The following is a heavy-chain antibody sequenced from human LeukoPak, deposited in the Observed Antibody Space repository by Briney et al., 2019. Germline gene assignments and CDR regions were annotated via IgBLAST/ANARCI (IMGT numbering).Heavy chain of an antibody. CDR3: ARRRDYYDSSGPNWFDP. D-gene: IGHD3-22*01. V-gene: IGHV4-39*01. CDR2: IYYSGST. J-gene: IGHJ5*02. Sequence: PSETLSLTCTVSGGSISSSSYYWGWIRQPPGKGLEWIGSIYYSGSTYYNPSLKSRVTISVDTSKNQFSLKLSSVTAADTAVYYCARRRDYYDSSGPNWFDPWGQGTLVTVSS. CDR1: GGSISSSSYY.